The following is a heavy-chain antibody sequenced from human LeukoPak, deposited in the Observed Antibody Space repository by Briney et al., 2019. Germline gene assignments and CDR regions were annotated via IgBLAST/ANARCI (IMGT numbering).Heavy chain of an antibody. CDR2: ISSSSSYI. CDR3: TTVDGSSGPHFDH. D-gene: IGHD3-22*01. V-gene: IGHV3-21*03. Sequence: GGSLRLSCAASGFTFSSYSMNWVRQAPGKGLEWVSSISSSSSYIYYADSVKGRFTISRDNAKNSLYLQMNSLKTEDTAVYYCTTVDGSSGPHFDHWGQGTLVTVSS. CDR1: GFTFSSYS. J-gene: IGHJ4*02.